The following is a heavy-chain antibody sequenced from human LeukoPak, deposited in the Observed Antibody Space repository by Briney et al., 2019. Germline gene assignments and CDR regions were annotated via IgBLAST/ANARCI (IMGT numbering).Heavy chain of an antibody. V-gene: IGHV3-33*01. CDR3: ARDKVTTRMAYYFDY. J-gene: IGHJ4*02. D-gene: IGHD4-17*01. CDR1: GFTFSSYG. Sequence: GGSLRLSCAASGFTFSSYGMHWVRQAPGKGLEWVAVIWYDGSNKYYADSVKGRFTISRDNSKNTLYLQMNSLRAEDTAVYYCARDKVTTRMAYYFDYWGQGTLVTVSS. CDR2: IWYDGSNK.